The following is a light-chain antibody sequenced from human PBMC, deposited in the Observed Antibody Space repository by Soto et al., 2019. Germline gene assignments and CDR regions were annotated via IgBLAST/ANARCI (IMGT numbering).Light chain of an antibody. CDR1: QSISSY. CDR3: HQSYDIPT. CDR2: AAS. J-gene: IGKJ5*01. Sequence: DIQMTQSPSSLSESVGDRVTLTGRASQSISSYLNWYKQKPGKAPKLLIYAASSLQSGVPSRFSGSGSGTDFTLTVRSLQPEDFATEYCHQSYDIPTFGQGTRLEIK. V-gene: IGKV1-39*01.